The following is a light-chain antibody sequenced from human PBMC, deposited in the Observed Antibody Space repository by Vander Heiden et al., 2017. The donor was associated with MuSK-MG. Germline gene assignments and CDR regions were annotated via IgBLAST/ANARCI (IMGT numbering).Light chain of an antibody. Sequence: EIVLTQSPGTLSLSPGERATLSCRASQSVSSSYLAWYQQKPVQAPRLLIYGASSRATGIPDRLSGSGSGADFTLTISRLEPEDFAVYYCQQYGSSPFTFDHGTKVDIK. CDR3: QQYGSSPFT. CDR2: GAS. J-gene: IGKJ3*01. CDR1: QSVSSSY. V-gene: IGKV3-20*01.